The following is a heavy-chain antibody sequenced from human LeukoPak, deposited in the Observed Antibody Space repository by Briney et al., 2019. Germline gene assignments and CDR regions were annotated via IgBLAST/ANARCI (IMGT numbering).Heavy chain of an antibody. D-gene: IGHD3-22*01. CDR1: GYTFTSYA. J-gene: IGHJ4*02. Sequence: ASVKVSCKASGYTFTSYAMHWARQAPGQRLEWMGWINAGNGNTKYSQKFQGRVTITRDTSASTAYMELSSLRSEDTAVYYCARLYYHDNSGYPFGVFDYWGQGTLVTVSS. V-gene: IGHV1-3*01. CDR3: ARLYYHDNSGYPFGVFDY. CDR2: INAGNGNT.